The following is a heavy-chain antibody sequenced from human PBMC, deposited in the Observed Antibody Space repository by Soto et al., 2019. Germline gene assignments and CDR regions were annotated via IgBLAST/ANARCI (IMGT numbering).Heavy chain of an antibody. CDR3: ARGVAYNYGHFDC. Sequence: EVQLVESGGGLVQPGGSLRLSCAASGFTFSSYWMHWVRQVPGKGLVWVSRISNDGSTTTYADSVKGRFTISRDNAKNTLYLQMNSLRAEDTAMYYCARGVAYNYGHFDCCGQGNLVIVSS. D-gene: IGHD5-18*01. J-gene: IGHJ4*02. CDR2: ISNDGSTT. V-gene: IGHV3-74*01. CDR1: GFTFSSYW.